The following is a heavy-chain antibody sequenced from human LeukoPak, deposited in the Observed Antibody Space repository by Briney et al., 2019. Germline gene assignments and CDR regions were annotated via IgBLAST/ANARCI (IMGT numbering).Heavy chain of an antibody. CDR1: GYTFTVYY. CDR3: ARVRVAARAFDY. Sequence: GASVTVSCKASGYTFTVYYMHWVRQAPGQGLEWMGWINPNSGGTNYAQKFQGRVTMTRDTSISTAYMELSRLRSDDTAVYYCARVRVAARAFDYWGQGTLVTVSS. D-gene: IGHD6-6*01. CDR2: INPNSGGT. J-gene: IGHJ4*02. V-gene: IGHV1-2*02.